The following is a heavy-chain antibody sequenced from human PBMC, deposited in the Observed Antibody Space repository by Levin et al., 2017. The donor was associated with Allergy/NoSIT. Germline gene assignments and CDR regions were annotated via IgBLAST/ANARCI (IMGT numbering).Heavy chain of an antibody. J-gene: IGHJ4*02. CDR1: GFTFSPFG. CDR2: ISYDGTNK. CDR3: AWDSTAGYYYGGSYSAGVPFDH. Sequence: GESLKISCAASGFTFSPFGMHWVRQAPGKGLEWVAVISYDGTNKYYADSVKGRFTISRDNSKDTLYLQMNSLRAEDTALSYCAWDSTAGYYYGGSYSAGVPFDHWGQGTLVTVSS. D-gene: IGHD3-10*01. V-gene: IGHV3-30*03.